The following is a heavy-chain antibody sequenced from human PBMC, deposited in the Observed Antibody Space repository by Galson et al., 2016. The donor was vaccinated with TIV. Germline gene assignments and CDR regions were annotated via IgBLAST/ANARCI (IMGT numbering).Heavy chain of an antibody. J-gene: IGHJ4*02. D-gene: IGHD1-26*01. CDR1: GSGFVDYW. CDR2: VYLGDSVT. V-gene: IGHV5-51*01. Sequence: QSGAEVKKPGESLKISCKHSGSGFVDYWIVWVRQRPGKGLEWMGIVYLGDSVTRYSPSFQGQVAISADKSSNTANLQWSSLQASDTAMYYCARTAGGIDQWGQGTLVTVSS. CDR3: ARTAGGIDQ.